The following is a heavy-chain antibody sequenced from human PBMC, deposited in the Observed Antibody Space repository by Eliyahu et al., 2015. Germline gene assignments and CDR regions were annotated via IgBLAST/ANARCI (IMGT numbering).Heavy chain of an antibody. CDR1: GFTFXXYX. CDR2: ISSSSSYI. D-gene: IGHD4-17*01. CDR3: ARGGPGVYGDYFDY. Sequence: EVQLVESGGGLVKPGGSLRLSCAASGFTFXXYXMNWVRQAPGKGLEWVSSISSSSSYIYYADSVKGRFTISRDNAKNSLYLQMNSLRAEDTAVYYCARGGPGVYGDYFDYWGQGTLVTVSS. J-gene: IGHJ4*02. V-gene: IGHV3-21*01.